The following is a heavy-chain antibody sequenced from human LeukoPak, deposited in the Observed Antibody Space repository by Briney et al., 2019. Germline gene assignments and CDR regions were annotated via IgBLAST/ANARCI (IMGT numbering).Heavy chain of an antibody. D-gene: IGHD4-4*01. CDR3: ARGDVTTVRRGWFDP. J-gene: IGHJ5*02. CDR2: INPNSGGT. Sequence: ASVKVSCKASGYTFTGYYMHWVRQAPGQGLEWMGWINPNSGGTNYAHKFQGRVTMTRDTSISTAYMELSRLRSDDTAVYYCARGDVTTVRRGWFDPWGQGTLVTVSS. V-gene: IGHV1-2*07. CDR1: GYTFTGYY.